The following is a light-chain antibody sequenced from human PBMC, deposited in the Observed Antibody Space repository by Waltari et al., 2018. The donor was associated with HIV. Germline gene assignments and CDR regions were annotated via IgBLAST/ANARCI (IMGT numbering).Light chain of an antibody. V-gene: IGLV3-19*01. J-gene: IGLJ1*01. Sequence: SSELTQDPVVSVALGQTIKLTCQGDRLSSFFANWYQVRPGQAPVLVVYGANRRPSGIPDRFSASNSRNTSSLSISDSQAVDEADYYCHSRDSNSDHYVFGGGTRVIV. CDR3: HSRDSNSDHYV. CDR2: GAN. CDR1: RLSSFF.